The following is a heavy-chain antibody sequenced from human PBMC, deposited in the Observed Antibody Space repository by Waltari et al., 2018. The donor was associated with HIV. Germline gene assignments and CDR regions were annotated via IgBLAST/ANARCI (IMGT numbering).Heavy chain of an antibody. V-gene: IGHV4-34*01. Sequence: QVQLQQWGAGLLKPSETLSLTCAVYGGSFSGYYWSWNRQPPGQGLEWIGEINHSGRTNYNPSLKSRVTISVDTSKNQFSLKLSSVTAADTAVYYCATGEPTVGMDVWGQGTTVTVSS. CDR1: GGSFSGYY. D-gene: IGHD3-10*01. CDR3: ATGEPTVGMDV. J-gene: IGHJ6*02. CDR2: INHSGRT.